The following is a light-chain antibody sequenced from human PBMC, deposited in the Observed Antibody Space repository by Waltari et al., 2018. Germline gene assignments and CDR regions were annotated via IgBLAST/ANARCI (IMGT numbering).Light chain of an antibody. CDR2: DAS. CDR3: HQRSDWPLT. CDR1: QSVGTY. J-gene: IGKJ4*01. V-gene: IGKV3-11*01. Sequence: EIVLIQSPATLSLSPGERATLSCRTSQSVGTYLVWYQQKPGQAPRLLIYDASNRATGIPARFSGSGSGTDFTLTISYLEPEDFAVYYCHQRSDWPLTFGGGTKVEIK.